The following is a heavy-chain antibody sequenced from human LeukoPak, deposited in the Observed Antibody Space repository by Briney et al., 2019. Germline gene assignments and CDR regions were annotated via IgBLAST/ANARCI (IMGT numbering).Heavy chain of an antibody. Sequence: SETLSLTCTVSGYSISSGYYWGWIRQPPGKGPEWIGSIYHSGSTYYNPSLKSRVTISVDTSKTQFSLKLSSVTAADTAVYYCARYYTSGSFDYWGQGTLVTVSS. CDR3: ARYYTSGSFDY. CDR1: GYSISSGYY. J-gene: IGHJ4*02. V-gene: IGHV4-38-2*02. D-gene: IGHD3-10*01. CDR2: IYHSGST.